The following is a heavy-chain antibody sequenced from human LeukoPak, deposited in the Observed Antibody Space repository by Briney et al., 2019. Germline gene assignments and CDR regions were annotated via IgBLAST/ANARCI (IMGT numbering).Heavy chain of an antibody. CDR3: ATLLWFGELFGWFDP. Sequence: GASVKVSCKVSGYTLTELSMHWVRQAPGKGLEWMGGFDPEDGETIYAQEFQGRATMTEDTSTDTAYMELSSLRSEDTAVYYCATLLWFGELFGWFDPWGQGTLVTVSS. J-gene: IGHJ5*02. CDR1: GYTLTELS. CDR2: FDPEDGET. V-gene: IGHV1-24*01. D-gene: IGHD3-10*01.